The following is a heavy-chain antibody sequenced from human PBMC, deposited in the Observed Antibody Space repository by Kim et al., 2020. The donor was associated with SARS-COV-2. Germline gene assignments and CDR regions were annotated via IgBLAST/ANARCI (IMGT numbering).Heavy chain of an antibody. CDR2: ISGSGGST. D-gene: IGHD3-10*01. CDR1: GFTFSSYA. J-gene: IGHJ4*02. Sequence: GGSLRLSCAASGFTFSSYAMSWVRQAPGKGLEWVSAISGSGGSTYYADSVKGRFTISRDNSKNTLYLQMNSLRAEDTAVYYCAKFGYYGSGSYYPIDYWGQGTLVTVSS. V-gene: IGHV3-23*01. CDR3: AKFGYYGSGSYYPIDY.